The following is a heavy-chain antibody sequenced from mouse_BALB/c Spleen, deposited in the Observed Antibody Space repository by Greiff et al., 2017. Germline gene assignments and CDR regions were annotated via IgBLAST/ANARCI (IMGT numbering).Heavy chain of an antibody. J-gene: IGHJ4*01. CDR1: GYTFTSYY. CDR2: INPSNGGT. V-gene: IGHV1S81*02. Sequence: QVQLQQPGAELVKPGASVKLSCKAFGYTFTSYYMYWVKQRPGQGLEWIGGINPSNGGTNFNEKFKSKATLTVDKSSSTAYMQLSSLTSEDSAVYYCTRGGNYGVYYAMDYWGQGTSVTVSS. D-gene: IGHD2-1*01. CDR3: TRGGNYGVYYAMDY.